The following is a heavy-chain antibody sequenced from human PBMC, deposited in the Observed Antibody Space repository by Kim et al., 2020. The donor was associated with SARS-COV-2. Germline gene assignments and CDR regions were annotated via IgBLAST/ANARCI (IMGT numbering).Heavy chain of an antibody. Sequence: SETLSLTCTVSGGSISSYYWSWIRQPPGKGLEWIGYIYYSGSTNYNPSLKSRVTISVDTSKNQFSLKLSSVTAADTAVYYCAASIAARPSPFDYWGQGTLVTVSS. CDR2: IYYSGST. CDR1: GGSISSYY. D-gene: IGHD6-6*01. J-gene: IGHJ4*02. CDR3: AASIAARPSPFDY. V-gene: IGHV4-59*01.